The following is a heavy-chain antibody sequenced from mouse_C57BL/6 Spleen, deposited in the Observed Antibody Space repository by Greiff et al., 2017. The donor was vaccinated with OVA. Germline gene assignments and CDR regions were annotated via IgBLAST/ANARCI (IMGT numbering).Heavy chain of an antibody. CDR2: IYPGDGDT. Sequence: QVQLKESGAELVKPGASVTISCKASGYAFSSYWMNWVKQRPGKGLEWIGQIYPGDGDTNYNGKFKGKATLTADKSSSTAYMQLSSLTSEDSAVYFCARYYYSNYWYFDVWGTGTTVTVSS. J-gene: IGHJ1*03. D-gene: IGHD2-5*01. V-gene: IGHV1-80*01. CDR3: ARYYYSNYWYFDV. CDR1: GYAFSSYW.